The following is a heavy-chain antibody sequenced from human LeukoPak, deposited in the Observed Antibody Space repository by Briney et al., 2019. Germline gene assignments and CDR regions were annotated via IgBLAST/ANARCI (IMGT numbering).Heavy chain of an antibody. D-gene: IGHD3-10*01. CDR3: ARDPGTMVRGSRRGYDGNYYYMDV. CDR2: IYSGGST. V-gene: IGHV3-66*01. CDR1: ECSVGSNY. Sequence: GGSLRLSCAASECSVGSNYMTWVRQAPGKGLEWVSLIYSGGSTYYADSVKGRFTISRDNSKNTLYLQMNSLRAEDTAVYYCARDPGTMVRGSRRGYDGNYYYMDVWGKGTTVTISS. J-gene: IGHJ6*03.